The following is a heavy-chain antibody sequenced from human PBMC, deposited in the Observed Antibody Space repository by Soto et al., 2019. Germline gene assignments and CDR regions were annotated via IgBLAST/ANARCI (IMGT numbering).Heavy chain of an antibody. Sequence: SVKVSCKTSGGTFGTYGIGWARQAPGQGLEWMGGIVPLTGTPNYAQKFQGRVTITADEASSTVHMRLSSLRSDDTAVYFCARGPGSDSYYYY. D-gene: IGHD2-21*02. CDR1: GGTFGTYG. V-gene: IGHV1-69*13. J-gene: IGHJ6*01. CDR2: IVPLTGTP. CDR3: ARGPGSDSYYYY.